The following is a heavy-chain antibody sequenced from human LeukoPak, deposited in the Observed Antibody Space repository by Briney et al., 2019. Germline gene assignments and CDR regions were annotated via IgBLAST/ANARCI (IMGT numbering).Heavy chain of an antibody. J-gene: IGHJ4*02. D-gene: IGHD4-17*01. Sequence: GRSLRLSCAASGFTFSSYAMHWVRQAPGKGLEWVAVISHDGSNKYYADSVKGRFTISRDNSKNTLYLQMNSLRAEDTAVYYCARDDPYGDYIDYWGQGTLVTVSS. CDR3: ARDDPYGDYIDY. CDR1: GFTFSSYA. CDR2: ISHDGSNK. V-gene: IGHV3-30*04.